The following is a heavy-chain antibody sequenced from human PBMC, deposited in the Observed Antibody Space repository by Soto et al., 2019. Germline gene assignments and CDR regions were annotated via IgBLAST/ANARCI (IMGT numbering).Heavy chain of an antibody. CDR2: IKQDGSEK. Sequence: GGSLRLSCAASGFTFSSYWMSWVRQAPGKGLEWVANIKQDGSEKYYVDSVKGRFTISRDNAKNSLFLQMNSLRAEYTAVYYCARALRYFDWLLSYWGQGTLVTVSS. CDR1: GFTFSSYW. CDR3: ARALRYFDWLLSY. V-gene: IGHV3-7*01. J-gene: IGHJ4*02. D-gene: IGHD3-9*01.